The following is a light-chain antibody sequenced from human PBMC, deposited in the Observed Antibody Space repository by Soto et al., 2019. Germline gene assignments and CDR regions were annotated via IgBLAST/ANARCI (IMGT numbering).Light chain of an antibody. V-gene: IGKV2-24*01. CDR3: IQFSHFPRT. CDR1: QSLVYSDGNTY. CDR2: QVS. J-gene: IGKJ1*01. Sequence: VLTQRPLSSPVTLGQPASISCRSSQSLVYSDGNTYLSWLQQRPGQPPRLLIYQVSNRFSGVPDRFGGSGAWTDFTLKISRVDAEDVGVYSCIQFSHFPRTFGQGTKVEIK.